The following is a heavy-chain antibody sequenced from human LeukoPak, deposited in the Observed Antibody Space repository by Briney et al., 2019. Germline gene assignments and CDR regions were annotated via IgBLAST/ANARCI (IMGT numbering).Heavy chain of an antibody. V-gene: IGHV1-8*03. CDR2: MNPNSGNT. D-gene: IGHD3-22*01. CDR1: GYTFTSYD. Sequence: ASVKVSCKASGYTFTSYDINWVRQATGQGLEWMGWMNPNSGNTGYAQKFQGRVTITRNTPISTAYMEMSSLRSEDTAVYYCARTTYYYDSSGYYYRSAFDIWGQGTMVTVSS. J-gene: IGHJ3*02. CDR3: ARTTYYYDSSGYYYRSAFDI.